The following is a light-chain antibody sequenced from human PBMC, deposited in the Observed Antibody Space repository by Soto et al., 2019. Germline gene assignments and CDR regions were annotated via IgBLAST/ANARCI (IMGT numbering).Light chain of an antibody. Sequence: EIVLTQAPGTLSLSLGERATLSCRASQSVDNYLDWYQQKPGQAPRLLIYESSNRATGIPARFSGSGSGTDFTLTISRLEAEDFADYYCQQYNNWPARTFGQGTKVDIK. CDR1: QSVDNY. V-gene: IGKV3-11*01. J-gene: IGKJ1*01. CDR3: QQYNNWPART. CDR2: ESS.